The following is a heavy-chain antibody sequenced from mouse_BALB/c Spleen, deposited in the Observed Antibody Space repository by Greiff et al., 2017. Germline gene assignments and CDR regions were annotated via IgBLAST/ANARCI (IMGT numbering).Heavy chain of an antibody. J-gene: IGHJ4*01. CDR2: IDPYNGGT. V-gene: IGHV1S135*01. D-gene: IGHD2-10*01. Sequence: VQLQQSGPELVKPGASVKVSCKASGYSFTDYYMYWVKQSHGKSLEWIGYIDPYNGGTSYNHKFKGKATFTVDKSSSTVFMHLNSLTSEDSAGDYCASGPTAGLDYWGQGTTLTVSS. CDR1: GYSFTDYY. CDR3: ASGPTAGLDY.